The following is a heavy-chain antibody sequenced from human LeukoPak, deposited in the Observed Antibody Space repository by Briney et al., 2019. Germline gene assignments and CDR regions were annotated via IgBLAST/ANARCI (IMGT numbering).Heavy chain of an antibody. CDR1: GFTVSSNY. CDR2: ISGSGGST. Sequence: GGSLRLSCAASGFTVSSNYMSWVRQAPGKGLEWVSAISGSGGSTYYADSVKGRFTISRDNSKNTLYLQMNSLRAEDTAVYYCAKMGWLQDAFDIWGQGTMVTVSS. J-gene: IGHJ3*02. D-gene: IGHD5-24*01. V-gene: IGHV3-23*01. CDR3: AKMGWLQDAFDI.